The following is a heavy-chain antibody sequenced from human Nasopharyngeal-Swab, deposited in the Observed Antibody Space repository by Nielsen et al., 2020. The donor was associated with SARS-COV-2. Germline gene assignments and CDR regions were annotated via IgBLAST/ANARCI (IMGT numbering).Heavy chain of an antibody. D-gene: IGHD5-18*01. CDR3: ARDRGAAMAGRGWIGGVYYYGMDV. CDR1: GYTFTSYD. CDR2: MNPNSGNT. J-gene: IGHJ6*02. V-gene: IGHV1-8*01. Sequence: ASVKVSCKASGYTFTSYDIHWVRQATGQGLEWMGWMNPNSGNTGYAQKFQGRVTMTRNTSISTAYMELSSLRSEDTAVYYCARDRGAAMAGRGWIGGVYYYGMDVWGQGTTVTVSS.